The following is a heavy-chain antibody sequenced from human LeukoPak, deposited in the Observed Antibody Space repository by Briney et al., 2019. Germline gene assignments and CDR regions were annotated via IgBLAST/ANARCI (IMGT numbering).Heavy chain of an antibody. V-gene: IGHV3-7*01. CDR2: IKQDGSEK. CDR1: GFTFSSYW. Sequence: PGGSLRLSCAASGFTFSSYWMSWVRQAPGKGLEWVANIKQDGSEKYYVDSVKGRFTISRDNAKNSLYLQMNSLGAEDTAVYYCARNYGSGSYYTLGYWGQGTLVTVSS. D-gene: IGHD3-10*01. J-gene: IGHJ4*02. CDR3: ARNYGSGSYYTLGY.